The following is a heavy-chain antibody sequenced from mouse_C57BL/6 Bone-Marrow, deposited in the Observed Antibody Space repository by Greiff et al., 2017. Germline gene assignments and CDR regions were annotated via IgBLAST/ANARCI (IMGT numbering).Heavy chain of an antibody. V-gene: IGHV14-4*01. CDR3: TPYYYGSSYVYWYFDV. Sequence: VQLQQSGAELVRPGASVKLSCTASGFNIKDDYMHWVKQRPEQGLEWIGWIDPENGDTEYASKFQGKATITADTSSNTAYLQLSSLTSEDTAVYYCTPYYYGSSYVYWYFDVWGTGTTVTVSS. D-gene: IGHD1-1*01. J-gene: IGHJ1*03. CDR2: IDPENGDT. CDR1: GFNIKDDY.